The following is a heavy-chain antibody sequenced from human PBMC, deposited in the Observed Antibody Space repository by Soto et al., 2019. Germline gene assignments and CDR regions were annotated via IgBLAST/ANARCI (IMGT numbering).Heavy chain of an antibody. V-gene: IGHV1-3*01. D-gene: IGHD3-9*01. CDR3: ARTDDSLTGYGFGS. Sequence: ASVKVSCKASGYTFTNYAVHWVRQAPGQRHEWMGWINAGNGNTSYSQKIQGRVTIPRATSTSTAHMELRSLRSDDTVVYYCARTDDSLTGYGFGSWGGRTLVAIPS. CDR1: GYTFTNYA. CDR2: INAGNGNT. J-gene: IGHJ4*01.